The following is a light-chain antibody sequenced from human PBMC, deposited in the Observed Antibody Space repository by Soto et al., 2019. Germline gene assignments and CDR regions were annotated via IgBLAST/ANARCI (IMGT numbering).Light chain of an antibody. CDR2: AAS. CDR1: QSISSY. J-gene: IGKJ2*01. Sequence: DIQMTQSPSSLSASVGDRVTITCRASQSISSYLNWYQQKPGKAPKLLIYAASSLQSGVPSRFRGSASGKDLTLTISSLQPEGFATYYCQQSYSTPYTFGQGNKLEIK. CDR3: QQSYSTPYT. V-gene: IGKV1-39*01.